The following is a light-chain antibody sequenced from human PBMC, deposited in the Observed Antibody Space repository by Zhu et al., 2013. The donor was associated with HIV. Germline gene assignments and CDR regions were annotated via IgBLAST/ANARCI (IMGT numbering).Light chain of an antibody. CDR1: QDVSTY. J-gene: IGKJ2*01. Sequence: IVLTQSPVILVILSLSPGERATLSCRASQDVSTYLAWYRQTLGQAPRLLIYDASNRATGIPARFSGSGSGTDFTLTISSLEPEDFAVYYCQQRSNWPLLTFGQGTKLEIK. CDR2: DAS. CDR3: QQRSNWPLLT. V-gene: IGKV3-11*01.